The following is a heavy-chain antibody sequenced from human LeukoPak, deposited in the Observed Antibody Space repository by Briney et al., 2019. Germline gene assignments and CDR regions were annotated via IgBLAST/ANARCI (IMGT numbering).Heavy chain of an antibody. J-gene: IGHJ5*02. CDR1: GYTFTGYY. V-gene: IGHV1-2*02. D-gene: IGHD3-10*01. CDR2: INPNSGGT. Sequence: GASVKVSCKASGYTFTGYYMHWVRQAPGQGLEWMGWINPNSGGTNYAQKFQGRVTMTRDTSISTAYMELSRLRSDDTAVYYCARGAVNPWYYYGSGSWTWFDPWGQGTLVTVSS. CDR3: ARGAVNPWYYYGSGSWTWFDP.